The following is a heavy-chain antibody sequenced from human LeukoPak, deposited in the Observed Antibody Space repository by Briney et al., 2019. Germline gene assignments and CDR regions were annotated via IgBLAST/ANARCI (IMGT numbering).Heavy chain of an antibody. CDR3: ARGYSNYAFDP. Sequence: SETLSLTCTVSGGSISSYYWSWIRQPPGKGLEWIGYIYYSGSTNYNASLKSRVTISVDTSKNQFSLKLSSVTAADTAVYYCARGYSNYAFDPWGQGTLVTVSS. CDR2: IYYSGST. V-gene: IGHV4-59*08. D-gene: IGHD4-11*01. J-gene: IGHJ5*02. CDR1: GGSISSYY.